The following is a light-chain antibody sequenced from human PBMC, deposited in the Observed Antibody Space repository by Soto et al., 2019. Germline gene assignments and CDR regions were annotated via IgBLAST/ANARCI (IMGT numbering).Light chain of an antibody. CDR3: QQYNSYPYT. Sequence: DIQMTQSPSTLSASVGDRVAITCRASQSISTWLAWYQQKPGKAPKLLIYKASSLESGVPSRFSGSGSGTEFTLTISSLQPDDFATYYCQQYNSYPYTFGQGTKLEIK. J-gene: IGKJ2*01. CDR2: KAS. CDR1: QSISTW. V-gene: IGKV1-5*03.